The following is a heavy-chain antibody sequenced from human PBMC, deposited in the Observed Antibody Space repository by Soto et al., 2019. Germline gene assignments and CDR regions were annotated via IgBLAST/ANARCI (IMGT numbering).Heavy chain of an antibody. CDR3: ARDRTDRGYYTIWLDP. V-gene: IGHV1-69*06. D-gene: IGHD3-22*01. Sequence: VKVSCKASGGTFSSYAISWVRQAPGQGLEWVGRIIPIFGTTNYAQNLQGRVTISADKSTLTSYMELHSLTSDDTALYYCARDRTDRGYYTIWLDPWGQGTQVTVSS. CDR1: GGTFSSYA. CDR2: IIPIFGTT. J-gene: IGHJ5*02.